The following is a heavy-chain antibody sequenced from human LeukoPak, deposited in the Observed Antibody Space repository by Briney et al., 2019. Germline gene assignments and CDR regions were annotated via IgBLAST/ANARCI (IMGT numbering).Heavy chain of an antibody. CDR1: GYTFTIHG. V-gene: IGHV1-18*01. D-gene: IGHD3-16*01. Sequence: ASVTVSCKASGYTFTIHGISWVRQAPGQGLGWMGWISSNNGNTKYAQKFQGRVTMTTETSTSTAYMELRSLRSDDTAVYYCARDEGGPVNYWGQGTLVTVSS. CDR2: ISSNNGNT. J-gene: IGHJ4*02. CDR3: ARDEGGPVNY.